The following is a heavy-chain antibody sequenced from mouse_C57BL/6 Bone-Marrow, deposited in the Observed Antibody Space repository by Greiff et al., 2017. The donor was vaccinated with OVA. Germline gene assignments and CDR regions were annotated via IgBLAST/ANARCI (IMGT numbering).Heavy chain of an antibody. D-gene: IGHD2-4*01. CDR2: IDPSDSYT. J-gene: IGHJ4*01. Sequence: VQLQQPGAELVRPGTSVKLSCKASGYTFTSYWMHWVKQRPGQGLEWIGVIDPSDSYTNYNQKFKGKATLTVDTSSSTAYMQLSSLTSEDSAVYYCARGTMRAYWGQGTSVTVSS. CDR3: ARGTMRAY. V-gene: IGHV1-59*01. CDR1: GYTFTSYW.